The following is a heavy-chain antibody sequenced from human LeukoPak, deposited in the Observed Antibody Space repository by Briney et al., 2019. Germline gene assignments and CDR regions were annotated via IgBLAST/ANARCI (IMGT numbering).Heavy chain of an antibody. CDR2: ISSSSTYI. CDR3: ARGGGYSGYDLDAFDI. J-gene: IGHJ3*02. CDR1: GFAFSRDS. D-gene: IGHD5-12*01. Sequence: GGSLRLSCAASGFAFSRDSMNWVRQAPGKGLEWVSSISSSSTYIYYADSVKGRFTISRDNAKNSLHLQMNSLRAEDTAVYYCARGGGYSGYDLDAFDIWGQGTMVTVSS. V-gene: IGHV3-21*01.